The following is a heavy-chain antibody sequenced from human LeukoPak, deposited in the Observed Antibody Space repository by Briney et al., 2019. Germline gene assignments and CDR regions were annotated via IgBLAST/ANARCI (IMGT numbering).Heavy chain of an antibody. Sequence: GGSLRLPCAASGFSFSIYAMHWVRQAPGKGLEWVAAISNDGNNKYHADSVRGRFTVSRDNSKNTLYLQMDSLRAEDTAVYYCARSFNYYGSGSYGRGDDCWGQGALVTVSS. CDR2: ISNDGNNK. J-gene: IGHJ4*02. CDR1: GFSFSIYA. V-gene: IGHV3-30-3*01. D-gene: IGHD3-10*01. CDR3: ARSFNYYGSGSYGRGDDC.